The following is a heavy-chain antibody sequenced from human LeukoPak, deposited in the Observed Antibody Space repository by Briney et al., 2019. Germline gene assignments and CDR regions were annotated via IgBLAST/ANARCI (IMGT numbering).Heavy chain of an antibody. D-gene: IGHD5-18*01. CDR2: VSGSGGST. Sequence: PGGSLRLSCAASGFTFNTYAMSWVRQAPGKGLEWVSVVSGSGGSTYYADSVKGRFTISRDNSKNTLYLKMNGLRVEDTAVYYCAKDQWSSYGLGRVLLDYWGKGTLVTVSS. CDR3: AKDQWSSYGLGRVLLDY. CDR1: GFTFNTYA. J-gene: IGHJ4*02. V-gene: IGHV3-23*01.